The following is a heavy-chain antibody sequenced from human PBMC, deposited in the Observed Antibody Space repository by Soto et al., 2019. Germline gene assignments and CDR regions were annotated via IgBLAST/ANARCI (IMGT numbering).Heavy chain of an antibody. J-gene: IGHJ4*02. CDR2: IWFDRSNK. V-gene: IGHV3-33*01. Sequence: QVQLVESGGGVVQPGRSLRLSCAASGFTFSSYGMHWVRQAPGKGLEWVAVIWFDRSNKFYADSVKGRFTISRENYKNTVSLQMNSLRDEDSAAYYCATTGPYWGQGTLVTVSS. CDR3: ATTGPY. CDR1: GFTFSSYG.